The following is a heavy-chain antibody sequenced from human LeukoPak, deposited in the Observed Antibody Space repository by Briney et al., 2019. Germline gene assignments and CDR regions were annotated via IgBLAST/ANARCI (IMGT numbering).Heavy chain of an antibody. V-gene: IGHV3-21*01. CDR2: ISSSSSYI. Sequence: GGSLRLSCAASGFTFSSYSMNWVRQAPGKGLEWVSSISSSSSYIYYADSVKGRFTISRDNAKNSLYLQMNSLRAEDTAVYYCARVIYSYGPPYYYCMDVWGKGTTVTVSS. J-gene: IGHJ6*03. CDR3: ARVIYSYGPPYYYCMDV. CDR1: GFTFSSYS. D-gene: IGHD5-18*01.